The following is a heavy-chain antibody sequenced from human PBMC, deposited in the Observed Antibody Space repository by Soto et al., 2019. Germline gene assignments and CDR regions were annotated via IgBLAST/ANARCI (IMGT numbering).Heavy chain of an antibody. Sequence: ASVKVSCKASGYTFTSYHMHWVRQAPGQGLEWMGIIDPSGGSTIYKQKFQGRVTMTRDTSTSTVYMELSSLRYEDTAVCYCVRRGGEMATMNFDYWGQGTLVTVSS. V-gene: IGHV1-46*03. D-gene: IGHD5-12*01. CDR1: GYTFTSYH. CDR2: IDPSGGST. CDR3: VRRGGEMATMNFDY. J-gene: IGHJ4*02.